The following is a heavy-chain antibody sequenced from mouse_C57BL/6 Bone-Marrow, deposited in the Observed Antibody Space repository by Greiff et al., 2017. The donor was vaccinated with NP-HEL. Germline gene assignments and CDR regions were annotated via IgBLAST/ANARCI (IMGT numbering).Heavy chain of an antibody. CDR1: GYTFTSYW. J-gene: IGHJ1*03. V-gene: IGHV1-50*01. D-gene: IGHD1-1*01. Sequence: QVQLKQPGAELVKPGASVKLSCKASGYTFTSYWMQWVKQRPGQGLEWIGEIDPYDSYTNYNQKFKGKATLTVDTSSSTAYRQLSSLTSEDSAVYYCARMYDYGSSYRYCDVWGTGTTVTVSS. CDR3: ARMYDYGSSYRYCDV. CDR2: IDPYDSYT.